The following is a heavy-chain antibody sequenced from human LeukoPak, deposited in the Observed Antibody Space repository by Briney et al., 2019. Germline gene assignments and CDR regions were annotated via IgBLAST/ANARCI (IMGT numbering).Heavy chain of an antibody. Sequence: GGSLRLSCAASGFTFSSYAMSWVRQAPGKGLEWVSAISGSGGSTYYADSVKGGFTISRDNSKNTLYLQMNSLRAEDTAVYYCASRGYCGGDCYDAFDIWGQGTLVTVSS. CDR3: ASRGYCGGDCYDAFDI. CDR2: ISGSGGST. D-gene: IGHD2-21*01. J-gene: IGHJ4*02. V-gene: IGHV3-23*01. CDR1: GFTFSSYA.